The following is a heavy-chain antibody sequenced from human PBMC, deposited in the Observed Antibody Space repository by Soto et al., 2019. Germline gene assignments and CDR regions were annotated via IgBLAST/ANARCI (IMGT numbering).Heavy chain of an antibody. CDR1: VFTFNNAC. CDR2: IKSKIDGGTT. J-gene: IGHJ6*02. Sequence: LRLSCAASVFTFNNACMTWVRQAPGRGLEWVGRIKSKIDGGTTDYAAPVKGRFTISRDDSRNTLYLQMNSLRTEDTAVYYCTTDRGGYSYVSRGYYYYGMDVWGQGTTVTVSS. D-gene: IGHD5-18*01. CDR3: TTDRGGYSYVSRGYYYYGMDV. V-gene: IGHV3-15*01.